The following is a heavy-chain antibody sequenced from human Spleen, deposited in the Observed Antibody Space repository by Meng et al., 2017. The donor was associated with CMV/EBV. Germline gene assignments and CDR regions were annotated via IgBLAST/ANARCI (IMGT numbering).Heavy chain of an antibody. Sequence: SETLSLTCTVSGGSISSSSYYGGWIRQPPGKGLEWIGSIYYSGSTYYNPSLKSRVTISVDTSKNQFSLKLSSVTAADTAVYYCARLGGYVDYWGQGTLVTVSS. CDR3: ARLGGYVDY. J-gene: IGHJ4*02. CDR1: GGSISSSSYY. V-gene: IGHV4-39*01. D-gene: IGHD2-15*01. CDR2: IYYSGST.